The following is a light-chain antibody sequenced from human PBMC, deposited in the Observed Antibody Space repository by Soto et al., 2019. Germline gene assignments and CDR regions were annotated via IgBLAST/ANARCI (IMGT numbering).Light chain of an antibody. J-gene: IGKJ1*01. CDR3: QQYVSSPWT. CDR2: KAS. V-gene: IGKV1-5*03. CDR1: QTISSW. Sequence: DIQMTQSPSTLSGSVGDRVTITCRASQTISSWLAWYQQKPGKAPKLLIYKASTLKSGVPSRFSGSGSGTEFTLTISSLQPDDFATFYCQQYVSSPWTFGQGTKVDIK.